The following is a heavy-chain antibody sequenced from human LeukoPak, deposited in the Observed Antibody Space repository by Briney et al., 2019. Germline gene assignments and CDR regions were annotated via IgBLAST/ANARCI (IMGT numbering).Heavy chain of an antibody. D-gene: IGHD2-15*01. J-gene: IGHJ4*02. Sequence: SQTLSLTCTVSGDSISSGGYYWNWIRQHPGKGLEWIGYISYSGNTYYNPSLKSRVTISVDTSKNQFSLKLSSVTAADTAVYYCAREGTGYCSGGSCYQGQLTNYFDYWGQGTLVTVSS. CDR3: AREGTGYCSGGSCYQGQLTNYFDY. V-gene: IGHV4-31*03. CDR1: GDSISSGGYY. CDR2: ISYSGNT.